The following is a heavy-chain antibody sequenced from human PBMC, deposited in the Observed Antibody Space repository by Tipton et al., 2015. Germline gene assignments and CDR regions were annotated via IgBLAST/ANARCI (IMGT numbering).Heavy chain of an antibody. CDR3: ARERENSYGSFDL. J-gene: IGHJ4*02. Sequence: TLSLTCAVYGGSFSGYYWNWIRQTPGKGLEWIGEINHSGYTNYNPSLKTRVTISEDTSKNQFSLKLNSVTAADTARYYCARERENSYGSFDLWGQGALVTVSS. CDR2: INHSGYT. V-gene: IGHV4-34*01. D-gene: IGHD5-18*01. CDR1: GGSFSGYY.